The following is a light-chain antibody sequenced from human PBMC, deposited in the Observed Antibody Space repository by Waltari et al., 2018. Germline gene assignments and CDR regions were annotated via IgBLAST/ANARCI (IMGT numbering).Light chain of an antibody. CDR3: CSYAGSSYV. J-gene: IGLJ1*01. V-gene: IGLV2-11*01. CDR1: SSDVGGYNY. CDR2: DVS. Sequence: QSALTQPRSVSGSPGQSVTISCTGTSSDVGGYNYVSWYQQHPGKALKLMIYDVSKRPSGVPDRFSGSKSGNTASLTISGLQAEDEADYYCCSYAGSSYVFGTGTKVTVL.